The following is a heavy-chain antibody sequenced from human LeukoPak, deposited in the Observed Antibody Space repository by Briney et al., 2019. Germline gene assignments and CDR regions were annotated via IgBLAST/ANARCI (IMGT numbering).Heavy chain of an antibody. J-gene: IGHJ4*02. CDR2: ISYSGRT. D-gene: IGHD3-16*01. V-gene: IGHV4-59*04. CDR1: GFTFSDYY. Sequence: LRLSCAASGFTFSDYYMTWIRQAPGKGLEWIGTISYSGRTYYNPSLKSRVTVSRDTSRNQFSLRLTSVTAADTALYYCARHVESLGAGFPFDYWGQGTLVTVSS. CDR3: ARHVESLGAGFPFDY.